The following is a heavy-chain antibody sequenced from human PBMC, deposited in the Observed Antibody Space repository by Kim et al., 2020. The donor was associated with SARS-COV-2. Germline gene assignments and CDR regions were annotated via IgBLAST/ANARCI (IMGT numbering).Heavy chain of an antibody. CDR3: AREYGSGSYLFY. V-gene: IGHV1-3*04. J-gene: IGHJ4*02. Sequence: ASVKVSCKASGYMFTGYAMHWVRQAPGQRLEWMGWINTDNGNTAYSQKFQGRVTITRDTSARTLYMELSSLRSEDTAVYYCAREYGSGSYLFYWGQGTLV. CDR2: INTDNGNT. D-gene: IGHD3-10*01. CDR1: GYMFTGYA.